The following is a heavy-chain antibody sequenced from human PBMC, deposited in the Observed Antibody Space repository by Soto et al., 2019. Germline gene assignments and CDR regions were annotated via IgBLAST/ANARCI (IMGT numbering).Heavy chain of an antibody. CDR3: ARGVSAGVDY. CDR2: MEPSTGRT. CDR1: GYSFTSLD. J-gene: IGHJ4*02. Sequence: QVQLVQSGAEVREPGASVKVSCKASGYSFTSLDINWVRQTAGQGLEWMGWMEPSTGRTGYAQKFQGRLTMTRDTSITAAYIELTTLTSDDTAFYYCARGVSAGVDYWGQGTLVTVSS. V-gene: IGHV1-8*01. D-gene: IGHD1-26*01.